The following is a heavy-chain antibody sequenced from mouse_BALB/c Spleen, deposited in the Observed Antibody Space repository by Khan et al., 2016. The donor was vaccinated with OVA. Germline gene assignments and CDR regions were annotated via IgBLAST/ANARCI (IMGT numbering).Heavy chain of an antibody. V-gene: IGHV5-9-1*01. J-gene: IGHJ3*01. CDR2: ISSAGTYT. D-gene: IGHD2-1*01. CDR3: TNGNYGWFAY. CDR1: GFTFSSFV. Sequence: EVELVESGGGLVKPGGSLKFSCAASGFTFSSFVMSWVRQTPEKRLEWVATISSAGTYTYYADSVKGRFTISRDNAKNTLYLQMNRLMAEDTAMYYCTNGNYGWFAYWGQGTLVTVSA.